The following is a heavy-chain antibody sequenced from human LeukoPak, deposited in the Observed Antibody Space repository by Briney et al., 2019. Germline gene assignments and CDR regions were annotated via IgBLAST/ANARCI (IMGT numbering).Heavy chain of an antibody. V-gene: IGHV4-4*07. CDR1: GGSISSYY. D-gene: IGHD3-22*01. Sequence: PETLSLTCTVSGGSISSYYWSWIRQPAGKGLEWIGRIYTSGSTNYNPSLKSRVTMSVDTSKNQFSLKLSSVTAADTAVYYCARDRYYYDSSGYPLDYWGQGTLVTVSS. J-gene: IGHJ4*02. CDR3: ARDRYYYDSSGYPLDY. CDR2: IYTSGST.